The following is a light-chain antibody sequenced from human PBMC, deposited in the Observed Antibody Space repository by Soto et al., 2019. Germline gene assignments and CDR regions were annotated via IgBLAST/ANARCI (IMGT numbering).Light chain of an antibody. J-gene: IGLJ2*01. CDR1: SSDVGGYNY. V-gene: IGLV2-14*01. Sequence: QLVLTQPASMSGSPGQSITISCTGTSSDVGGYNYVSWYQQHPGKAPKLMIYDVSNRPSGVSNRFSGSKSGNTASLTISGLQAEDEADYYCSSYTSSSTRVFGGGTKLTVL. CDR3: SSYTSSSTRV. CDR2: DVS.